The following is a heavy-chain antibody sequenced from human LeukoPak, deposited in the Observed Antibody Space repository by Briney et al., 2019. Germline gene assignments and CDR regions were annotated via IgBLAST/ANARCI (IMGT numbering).Heavy chain of an antibody. J-gene: IGHJ4*02. D-gene: IGHD3-3*01. V-gene: IGHV3-7*01. CDR3: AREGITIFGGVPYYFDY. Sequence: GGSLRLSCAASGFTFSSYWMSWVRRAPGKGLEWVANIKQDGSEKYYVDSVKGRFTISRDNAKNSLYLQMNSLRAEDTAVYYCAREGITIFGGVPYYFDYWGQGTLVTVSS. CDR1: GFTFSSYW. CDR2: IKQDGSEK.